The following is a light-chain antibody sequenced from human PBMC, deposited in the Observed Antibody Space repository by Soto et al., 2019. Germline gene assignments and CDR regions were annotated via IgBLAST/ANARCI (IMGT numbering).Light chain of an antibody. CDR1: QGISSY. V-gene: IGKV1-8*01. J-gene: IGKJ4*01. Sequence: ASLMTQSAASFSASTGDRVTITCRASQGISSYLAWYQQKPGKAPKLLIYAASTLQSGVPSRFSGSGSGTDFTLTISCLQSEDFATYYCQQYYSYPPTFGGGTKVDIK. CDR2: AAS. CDR3: QQYYSYPPT.